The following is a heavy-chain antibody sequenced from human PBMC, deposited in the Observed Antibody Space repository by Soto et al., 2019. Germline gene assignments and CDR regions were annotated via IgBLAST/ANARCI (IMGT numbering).Heavy chain of an antibody. CDR2: IYTGST. CDR3: ARNHAFDI. Sequence: QVQLQESGPGLVKPSETLSLTCTVSGGSISSYYWNWIRQPPGKGLEWIGYIYTGSTNYNPSLKSRVTISVDTSKSHFSLKLSSVTAADTAVYYCARNHAFDIWGQGTMVTVSS. J-gene: IGHJ3*02. V-gene: IGHV4-59*01. CDR1: GGSISSYY.